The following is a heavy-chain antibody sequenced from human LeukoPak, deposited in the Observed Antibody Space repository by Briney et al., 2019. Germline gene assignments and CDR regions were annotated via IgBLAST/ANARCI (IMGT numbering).Heavy chain of an antibody. D-gene: IGHD2-2*01. CDR1: GYTFTSYA. J-gene: IGHJ5*02. Sequence: EASVKVSCKASGYTFTSYAMNWVRQAPGQGLEWMGWINTNTGNPTYAQGFTGRFVFSLDTSVSTAYLQISSLKAEDTAVYYCARDWTGYCSSTSCLNNWFDPWGQGTLVTVSS. CDR2: INTNTGNP. V-gene: IGHV7-4-1*02. CDR3: ARDWTGYCSSTSCLNNWFDP.